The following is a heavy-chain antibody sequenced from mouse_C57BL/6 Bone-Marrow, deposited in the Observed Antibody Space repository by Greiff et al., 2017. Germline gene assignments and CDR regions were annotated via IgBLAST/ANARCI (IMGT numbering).Heavy chain of an antibody. D-gene: IGHD1-1*01. J-gene: IGHJ2*01. CDR1: GYTFTSYG. CDR2: IYPRSGST. Sequence: QVQLQQSGAELARPGASVKLSCKASGYTFTSYGISWVKQRPGQGLEWIGEIYPRSGSTYYNEKFKGKATLTADTSSSTAYMELSSLTSEDSAVXFCARGGGSSFDYWGQGTTLTVSA. CDR3: ARGGGSSFDY. V-gene: IGHV1-81*01.